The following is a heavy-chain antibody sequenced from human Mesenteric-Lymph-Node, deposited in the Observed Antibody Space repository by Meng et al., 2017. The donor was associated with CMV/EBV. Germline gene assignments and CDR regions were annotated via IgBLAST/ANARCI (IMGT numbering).Heavy chain of an antibody. CDR3: AREWGAIVATLSSLDY. D-gene: IGHD5-12*01. V-gene: IGHV1-2*06. CDR2: INPSSGGT. Sequence: SGSTFTGYYMRCMRPAPGPGLEWMGRINPSSGGTNYAQKFQGRVTMTRDTSISTAYMELSRLRSDDTAVYYCAREWGAIVATLSSLDYWGQGTLVTVSS. J-gene: IGHJ4*02. CDR1: GSTFTGYY.